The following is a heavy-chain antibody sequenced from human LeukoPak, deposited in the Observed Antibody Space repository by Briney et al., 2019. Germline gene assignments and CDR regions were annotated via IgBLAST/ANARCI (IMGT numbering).Heavy chain of an antibody. CDR3: AKDTGYNYGYDY. CDR2: VSGSGDST. V-gene: IGHV3-23*01. CDR1: GFTFSNYA. Sequence: PGGSLRLSCSTSGFTFSNYAMTWVRQAPGMGLEWVSLVSGSGDSTYYADSVKGRFTISRDNSKNMLYLQVNSLRAEDTAIYYCAKDTGYNYGYDYWGQGTLATVSS. J-gene: IGHJ4*02. D-gene: IGHD5-18*01.